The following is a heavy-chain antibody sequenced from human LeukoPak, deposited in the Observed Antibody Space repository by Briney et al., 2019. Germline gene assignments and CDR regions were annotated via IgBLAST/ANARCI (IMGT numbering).Heavy chain of an antibody. CDR3: ASPASSWYVRYYYYGMDV. D-gene: IGHD6-13*01. CDR2: MNPNSGNT. Sequence: ASVKVSCKASGYTFTSYDINWVRQATGQGLEWMGWMNPNSGNTGYAQKFQGRVTMTRNTSISTAYMELSSLRSEDTAVYYCASPASSWYVRYYYYGMDVWGQGITVTVSS. V-gene: IGHV1-8*01. CDR1: GYTFTSYD. J-gene: IGHJ6*02.